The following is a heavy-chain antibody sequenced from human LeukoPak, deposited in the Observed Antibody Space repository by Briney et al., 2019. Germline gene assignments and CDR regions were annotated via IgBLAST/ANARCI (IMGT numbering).Heavy chain of an antibody. D-gene: IGHD4-17*01. CDR2: ISGSGGST. V-gene: IGHV3-23*01. Sequence: PGGSLSLSCAASGFTFSSYAMGWVRQAPGKGLEWVSAISGSGGSTYYADSVKGRFTISRDNSKNTLCLQMNSLRAEDTAVYYCAKDFGDYGDEYNWFDPWGQGTLVTVSS. J-gene: IGHJ5*02. CDR3: AKDFGDYGDEYNWFDP. CDR1: GFTFSSYA.